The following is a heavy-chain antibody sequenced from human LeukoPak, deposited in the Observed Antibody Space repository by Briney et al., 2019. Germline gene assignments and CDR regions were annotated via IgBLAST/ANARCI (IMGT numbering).Heavy chain of an antibody. D-gene: IGHD3-9*01. V-gene: IGHV3-21*01. J-gene: IGHJ4*02. CDR3: ARDWGYDILTGYLPLDY. CDR1: GFTFSSYS. CDR2: ISSSSSYI. Sequence: GGSLRLSCAASGFTFSSYSMNWVRQAPGKGLEWVSSISSSSSYIYYADSVKGRFTISRDNAKNSLYLQMNSLRAEDTAVYYCARDWGYDILTGYLPLDYWGQGTLVTVSS.